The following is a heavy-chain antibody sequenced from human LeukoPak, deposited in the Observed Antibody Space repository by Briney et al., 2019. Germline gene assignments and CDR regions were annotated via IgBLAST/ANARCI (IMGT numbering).Heavy chain of an antibody. Sequence: GGSLRLSCAASGFTFSSYAMSWVRQAPGKGLEWVSAISGSGGSTYYADSVKGRFTISRDNSKNTLYLQMNSLRAEDTAVYYCVPLGDKEDAFDIWGQGTMVTVSS. CDR1: GFTFSSYA. CDR3: VPLGDKEDAFDI. CDR2: ISGSGGST. V-gene: IGHV3-23*01. J-gene: IGHJ3*02. D-gene: IGHD2-15*01.